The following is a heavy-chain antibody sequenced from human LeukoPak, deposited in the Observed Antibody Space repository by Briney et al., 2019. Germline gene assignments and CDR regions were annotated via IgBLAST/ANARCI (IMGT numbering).Heavy chain of an antibody. J-gene: IGHJ4*02. V-gene: IGHV3-21*01. CDR2: ISSSSSYI. Sequence: KTGGSLRLSCAASGFTFSSYSINWVRQAPGKGLEWVSSISSSSSYIYYADSVKGRFTISRDNAKNSLYLQMNSLRAEDTAVYYCARDRDYGDYVPLLYWGQGTLVTVSS. D-gene: IGHD4-17*01. CDR1: GFTFSSYS. CDR3: ARDRDYGDYVPLLY.